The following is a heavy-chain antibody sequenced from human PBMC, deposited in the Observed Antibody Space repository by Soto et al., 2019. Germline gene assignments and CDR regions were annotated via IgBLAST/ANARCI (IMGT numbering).Heavy chain of an antibody. CDR1: GGSISSYY. CDR3: ARRNWQWLAGFDY. D-gene: IGHD6-19*01. V-gene: IGHV4-59*08. Sequence: QVQLQESGPGLVKHSETLSLTCTVSGGSISSYYWSWIRQPPGKGLEWIGYIYYSGSTNYNPSLKRRVTISVDTSKNQFSLKLSSVTAADTAVYYCARRNWQWLAGFDYWGQGTLVTVSS. J-gene: IGHJ4*02. CDR2: IYYSGST.